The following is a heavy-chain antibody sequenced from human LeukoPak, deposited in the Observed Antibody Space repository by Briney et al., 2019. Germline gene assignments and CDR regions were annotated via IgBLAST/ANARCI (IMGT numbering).Heavy chain of an antibody. D-gene: IGHD6-19*01. CDR1: GFTVSSNY. CDR2: IYSGGST. CDR3: ARDQTVAGPTTFDY. V-gene: IGHV3-66*01. J-gene: IGHJ4*02. Sequence: GGSLRLSCAASGFTVSSNYMSWVRQAPGKGLEWVSVIYSGGSTYYADSVKGRFTISRDNAKNTLYLQMNSLRAEDTAVYYCARDQTVAGPTTFDYWGQGTLVTVSS.